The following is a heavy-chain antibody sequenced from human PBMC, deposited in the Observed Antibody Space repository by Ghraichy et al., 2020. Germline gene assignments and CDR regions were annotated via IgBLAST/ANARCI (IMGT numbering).Heavy chain of an antibody. D-gene: IGHD1-20*01. CDR3: AKDKERTKYNWNPLDY. CDR1: GFTFSSYA. J-gene: IGHJ4*02. V-gene: IGHV3-23*01. CDR2: ISGSGGST. Sequence: GGSLRLSCAASGFTFSSYAMSWVRQAPGKGLEWVSAISGSGGSTYYADSVKGRFTISRDNSKNTLYLQMNSLRAEDTAVYYCAKDKERTKYNWNPLDYWGQGTLVTVSS.